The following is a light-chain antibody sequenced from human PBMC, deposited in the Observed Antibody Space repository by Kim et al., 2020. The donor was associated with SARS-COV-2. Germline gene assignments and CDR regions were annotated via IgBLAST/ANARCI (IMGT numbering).Light chain of an antibody. CDR1: SNDVGAYDY. Sequence: QSALTQPASVSGSPGQSITISCTGTSNDVGAYDYVSWYQQHPGKAPKLMIYDVYNRPSGVSDRFSGSKSGNTASLTISGLQAEDEADYYCNSYTTITTGWVFGRGTKVTVL. V-gene: IGLV2-14*01. CDR2: DVY. J-gene: IGLJ3*02. CDR3: NSYTTITTGWV.